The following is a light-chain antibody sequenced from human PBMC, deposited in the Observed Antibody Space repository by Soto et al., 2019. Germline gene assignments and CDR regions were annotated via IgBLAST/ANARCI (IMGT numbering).Light chain of an antibody. Sequence: QSVLTQPASVSGSPGQSITISCTGSNSDVGGYNYVSWYQQHPGKAPKLMIYDVNKRPSGVPDRFSGSKSGNTASLTISGLQAEDEADYYCCSYAGSYTLVFGTGTKLTVL. V-gene: IGLV2-11*01. J-gene: IGLJ1*01. CDR1: NSDVGGYNY. CDR3: CSYAGSYTLV. CDR2: DVN.